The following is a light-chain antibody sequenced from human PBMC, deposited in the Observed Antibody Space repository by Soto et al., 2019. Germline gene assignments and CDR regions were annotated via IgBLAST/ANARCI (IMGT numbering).Light chain of an antibody. J-gene: IGKJ5*01. CDR1: QSISSW. CDR2: DAS. CDR3: QQYNTYPIT. Sequence: DIQMTQSPSTLSASVGDKVTITCRASQSISSWLAWYQQKPGKAPKLVIYDASSLESGVPSRFSGSGSGTEFTLTISSLQPDDFATFYCQQYNTYPITFGQGTRLETK. V-gene: IGKV1-5*01.